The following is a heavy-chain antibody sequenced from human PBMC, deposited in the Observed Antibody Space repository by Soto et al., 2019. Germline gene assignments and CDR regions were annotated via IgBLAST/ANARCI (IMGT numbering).Heavy chain of an antibody. J-gene: IGHJ4*02. CDR1: GDTFTFYS. V-gene: IGHV1-69*02. D-gene: IGHD3-10*01. Sequence: QVQLVQSGAEVKKPGSSVRVSCKTSGDTFTFYSINWVRQAPGLGLEWMGRINPILTMSNYAQRFQGRVTMTADKSPRTAYMELSSLRSEDTAMYYCATSYGSGYRAFDYWGQGALVTVSS. CDR2: INPILTMS. CDR3: ATSYGSGYRAFDY.